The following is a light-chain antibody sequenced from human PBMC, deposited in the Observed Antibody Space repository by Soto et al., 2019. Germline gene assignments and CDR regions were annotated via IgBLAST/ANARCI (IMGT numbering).Light chain of an antibody. CDR1: QSVSSY. CDR3: QQYGNSPQT. CDR2: GAS. V-gene: IGKV3-20*01. Sequence: EIVLTQSPATLSLSPGERATLSFRASQSVSSYLAWYQQKPGQAPRLLIYGASSRATGIPNRFSGSGSGTDFTLTISRLEPEDFAVCYCQQYGNSPQTFGQGTKVDIK. J-gene: IGKJ1*01.